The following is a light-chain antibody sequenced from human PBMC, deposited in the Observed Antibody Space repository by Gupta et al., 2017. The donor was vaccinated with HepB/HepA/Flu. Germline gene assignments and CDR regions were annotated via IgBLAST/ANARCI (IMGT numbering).Light chain of an antibody. CDR1: QGISYY. V-gene: IGKV1-27*01. CDR2: AAS. Sequence: DIQMTQSPSSLSASVGDRVTITCRASQGISYYLAWYQQKPGKVPKLLIYAASTLQSGVPSRFSGSGSGTDFTLTISSLQPEDVATYYCQKYNSVPHTFGQGTKLEIK. CDR3: QKYNSVPHT. J-gene: IGKJ2*01.